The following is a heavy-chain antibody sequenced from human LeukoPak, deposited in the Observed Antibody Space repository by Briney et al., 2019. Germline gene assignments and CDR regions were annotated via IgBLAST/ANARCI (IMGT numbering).Heavy chain of an antibody. CDR2: IYHSGST. V-gene: IGHV4-30-2*01. J-gene: IGHJ2*01. Sequence: SETLSLTCAVSGGSISSGGYSWSWIRQPPGKGLEWIGYIYHSGSTYYNPSLKSRVTISVDRSKNQFSLKLSSVTAADTAVYYCAAQRWLQPRGYFDLWGRGTLVTVSS. CDR3: AAQRWLQPRGYFDL. D-gene: IGHD5-24*01. CDR1: GGSISSGGYS.